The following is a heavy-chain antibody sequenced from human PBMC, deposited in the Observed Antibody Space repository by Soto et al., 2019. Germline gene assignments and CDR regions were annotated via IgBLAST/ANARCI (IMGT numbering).Heavy chain of an antibody. D-gene: IGHD3-22*01. J-gene: IGHJ1*01. V-gene: IGHV4-30-4*01. CDR1: GDSVTSGDYY. CDR3: ARGDYLNRSGYSYFQH. Sequence: QVQLQESGPGLVKPSQTLSLTCSVSGDSVTSGDYYWTWVRQSPGKGLEWIGYISYSGNTAYNPSLSSRLTISLDTSKNHFSLRLHAATAADTAVYYWARGDYLNRSGYSYFQHWGQGTPVTVSS. CDR2: ISYSGNT.